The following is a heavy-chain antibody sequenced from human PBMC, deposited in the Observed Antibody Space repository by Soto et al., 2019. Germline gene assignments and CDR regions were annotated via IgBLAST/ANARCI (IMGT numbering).Heavy chain of an antibody. CDR2: ISYDGSNK. Sequence: QVQLVESGGGVVQPGRSLRLSCAASGFTFSSYAMHWVRQAPGKGLEWVAVISYDGSNKYYAVSVKGRFTISRDNSKNMLYLQMNILRAEDTAVYYCERENSRSSRAYDILTGYLAPIKYWGQGTLVTVSS. J-gene: IGHJ4*02. CDR1: GFTFSSYA. V-gene: IGHV3-30-3*01. CDR3: ERENSRSSRAYDILTGYLAPIKY. D-gene: IGHD3-9*01.